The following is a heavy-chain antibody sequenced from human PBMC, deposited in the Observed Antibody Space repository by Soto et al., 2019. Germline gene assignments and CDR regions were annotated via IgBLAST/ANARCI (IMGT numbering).Heavy chain of an antibody. CDR3: ARVADGLLWQRYGYYMDF. J-gene: IGHJ6*03. Sequence: EVQLVESGGGLVQPGGSLRLSCAASGFTFSSYSMNWVRQAPGKGLEWGSYISSSSSTIYYADSVKGRFTISRDNAKNSLYLQMNRLRAEDTAVYYCARVADGLLWQRYGYYMDFWGKGTTVTVSS. D-gene: IGHD3-10*01. CDR2: ISSSSSTI. V-gene: IGHV3-48*01. CDR1: GFTFSSYS.